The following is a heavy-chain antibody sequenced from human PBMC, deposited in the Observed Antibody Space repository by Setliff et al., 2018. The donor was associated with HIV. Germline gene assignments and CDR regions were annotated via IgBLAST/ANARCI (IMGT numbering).Heavy chain of an antibody. Sequence: GGSLRLSCAASGVSVSDVWMSWVRQAPGKGLTWVGHIRWNFDGGATDYAAPVKGRFTISRDDSHNALFLQMNSLTTEDTAVYYCTTDSHIGATWHYFEKWGQGALVTVSS. V-gene: IGHV3-15*01. CDR2: IRWNFDGGAT. J-gene: IGHJ4*02. D-gene: IGHD1-26*01. CDR3: TTDSHIGATWHYFEK. CDR1: GVSVSDVW.